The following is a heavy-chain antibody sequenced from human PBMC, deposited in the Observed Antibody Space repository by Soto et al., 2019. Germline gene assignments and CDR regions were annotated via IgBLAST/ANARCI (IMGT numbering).Heavy chain of an antibody. D-gene: IGHD3-3*01. V-gene: IGHV4-30-4*01. Sequence: TLSLTCTVSGGSISSGDYYWRWIRQPPGKGLEGIGYIYYSGSTYYNPSLKSRVTISVDTSKNQFSLKLSSVTAADTAVYYCARVGPPGVRFLEWARLPSPSWFDPWGQGTLVTVSS. CDR2: IYYSGST. J-gene: IGHJ5*02. CDR3: ARVGPPGVRFLEWARLPSPSWFDP. CDR1: GGSISSGDYY.